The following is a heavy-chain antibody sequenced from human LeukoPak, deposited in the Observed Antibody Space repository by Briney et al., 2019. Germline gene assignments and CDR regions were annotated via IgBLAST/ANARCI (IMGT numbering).Heavy chain of an antibody. J-gene: IGHJ3*02. CDR3: AKGGQWNAFDI. CDR2: VYNSGIT. V-gene: IGHV4-59*08. Sequence: SETLSLTCTLSGGSINTYYWSWIRQPPGRGLEWIGNVYNSGITNYNPSLKSRVTISVDTSKNQFSLKLSSVTAADTAVYYCAKGGQWNAFDIWGQGTMVIVSS. CDR1: GGSINTYY. D-gene: IGHD6-19*01.